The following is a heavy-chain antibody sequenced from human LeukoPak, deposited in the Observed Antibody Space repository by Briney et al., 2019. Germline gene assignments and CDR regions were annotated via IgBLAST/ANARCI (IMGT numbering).Heavy chain of an antibody. CDR3: ASSYCGGDCHHVAFDI. CDR1: GGSFSGYY. CDR2: INHSGST. J-gene: IGHJ3*02. V-gene: IGHV4-34*01. Sequence: SETLSLTCAVSGGSFSGYYWSWIRQPPGKGLEWIGEINHSGSTNYNPSLKSRVTISVDTSKNQFSLKLSSVTAADTAVYYCASSYCGGDCHHVAFDIWGKGTMVTVS. D-gene: IGHD2-21*02.